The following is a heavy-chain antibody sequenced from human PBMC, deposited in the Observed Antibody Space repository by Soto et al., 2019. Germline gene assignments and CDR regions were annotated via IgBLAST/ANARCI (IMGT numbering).Heavy chain of an antibody. Sequence: ASVKVSCKTSGDTFTDSSMHWVRQAPGQGLEWMGWINLNSGDTNYAEKFRGRVSMTRDTSIITAYMELTRLKSDDTAVYYCARDLGGYDLYGPDTWGQGTLVTVSS. D-gene: IGHD5-12*01. CDR3: ARDLGGYDLYGPDT. CDR1: GDTFTDSS. V-gene: IGHV1-2*02. J-gene: IGHJ5*02. CDR2: INLNSGDT.